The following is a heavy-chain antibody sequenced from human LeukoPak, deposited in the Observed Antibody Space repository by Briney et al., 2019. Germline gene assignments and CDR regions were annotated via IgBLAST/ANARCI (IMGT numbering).Heavy chain of an antibody. CDR1: GFTFSSYA. J-gene: IGHJ3*02. CDR2: ISYDGSNK. D-gene: IGHD5-12*01. V-gene: IGHV3-30*04. CDR3: ASPDSGYDTDAFDI. Sequence: PGGSLRLSCAASGFTFSSYAMHWVRQAPGKGLEWVAVISYDGSNKYYADSVKGRFTISRDNSKNTLYLQMNSLRAEDTAVYYCASPDSGYDTDAFDIWGQGTMVTVSS.